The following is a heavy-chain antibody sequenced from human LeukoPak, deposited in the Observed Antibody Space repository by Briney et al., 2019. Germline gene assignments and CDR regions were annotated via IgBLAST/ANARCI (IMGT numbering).Heavy chain of an antibody. CDR3: ARRAGGKWFGETRLHHYYFDY. Sequence: SSETLSLTCAVYGGSFSGYYWSWIRQPPGKVLEWIGEINHSGSTNYNPSLKSRVTISVDTSKNQFSLKLSSVTAADTAVYYCARRAGGKWFGETRLHHYYFDYWGQGTLVTVSS. D-gene: IGHD3-10*01. V-gene: IGHV4-34*01. CDR1: GGSFSGYY. CDR2: INHSGST. J-gene: IGHJ4*02.